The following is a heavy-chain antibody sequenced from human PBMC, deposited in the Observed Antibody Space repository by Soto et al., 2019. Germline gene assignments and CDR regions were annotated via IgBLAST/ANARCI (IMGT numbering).Heavy chain of an antibody. CDR1: GYTFTGYY. J-gene: IGHJ5*02. CDR2: INPNSGGT. Sequence: ASVKVSCKASGYTFTGYYMHWVRQAPGQGHEWMGWINPNSGGTNYAQKFQGRVTMTRDTSISTAYMELSRLRSDDTAVYYCARDSSHLYDILTGHPGGWFDPWGQGTLVTVSS. V-gene: IGHV1-2*02. D-gene: IGHD3-9*01. CDR3: ARDSSHLYDILTGHPGGWFDP.